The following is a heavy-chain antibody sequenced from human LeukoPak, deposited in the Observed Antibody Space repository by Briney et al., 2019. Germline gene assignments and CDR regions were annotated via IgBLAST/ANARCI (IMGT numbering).Heavy chain of an antibody. J-gene: IGHJ6*03. V-gene: IGHV4-4*09. CDR3: ARGDYYYYMDV. CDR1: GGSISSYY. Sequence: PSETLSLTCTVSGGSISSYYWSWIRQPPGKGLEWIGYIYTSGSTNYNPSLKSRVTISVDTSKNQFSLRLSSVTAADTAVYYCARGDYYYYMDVWGTGTTVIVSS. CDR2: IYTSGST.